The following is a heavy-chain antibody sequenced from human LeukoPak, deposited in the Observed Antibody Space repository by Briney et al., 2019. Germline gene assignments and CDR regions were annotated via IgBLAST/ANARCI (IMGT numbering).Heavy chain of an antibody. CDR2: IYPADSDT. V-gene: IGHV5-51*01. J-gene: IGHJ5*02. CDR1: GCSFTNYW. CDR3: TSHTSGNWFDP. D-gene: IGHD2-2*01. Sequence: GESLKISCKSSGCSFTNYWIGWVRQMPGKGLEWMGIIYPADSDTRYSPSFVGQVTISVDKSINTAYLQWSSLRASDTAFYYCTSHTSGNWFDPWGQGTLVTVSS.